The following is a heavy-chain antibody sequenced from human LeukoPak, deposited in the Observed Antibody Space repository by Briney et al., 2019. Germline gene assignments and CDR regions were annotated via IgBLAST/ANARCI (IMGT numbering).Heavy chain of an antibody. CDR3: TRDKGGSYSDY. D-gene: IGHD1-26*01. J-gene: IGHJ4*02. CDR1: GYTFTSYY. Sequence: ASVKVSCTASGYTFTSYYMHWLRQAPGQGLEWVGIINPNGGSTDYAQKFQGRVTMTRDTSTSTVYMELSSLRSEDTAVYYCTRDKGGSYSDYWGQGTLVTVSS. CDR2: INPNGGST. V-gene: IGHV1-46*01.